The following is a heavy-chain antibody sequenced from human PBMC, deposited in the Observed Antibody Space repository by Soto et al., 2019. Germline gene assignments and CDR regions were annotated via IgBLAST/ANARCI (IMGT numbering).Heavy chain of an antibody. CDR3: ARGPMYSSGGKDSDY. V-gene: IGHV1-18*01. CDR1: GYTFTSYG. D-gene: IGHD6-19*01. CDR2: ISAYNGNT. Sequence: QVQLVQSGAEVKKPGASVKVSCKASGYTFTSYGITWVRQAPGQGLEWIGWISAYNGNTNYAQKLQGRVTITTDTCTRAAYMELRSLRSDDTAVYYCARGPMYSSGGKDSDYWGQGTLVTVSS. J-gene: IGHJ4*02.